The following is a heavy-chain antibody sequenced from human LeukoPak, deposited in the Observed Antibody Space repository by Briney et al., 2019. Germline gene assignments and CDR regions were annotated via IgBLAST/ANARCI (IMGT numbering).Heavy chain of an antibody. Sequence: GGSLRLSCAASGLTFSSYEMNWVRQAPGKGLEWVSYISSSGSTIYYADSVKGRFTISRDNAKNSLYLQMNSLRAEDTAVYYCARDHCSSTSCYTDYWGRGTLVTVSS. J-gene: IGHJ4*02. V-gene: IGHV3-48*03. D-gene: IGHD2-2*02. CDR1: GLTFSSYE. CDR3: ARDHCSSTSCYTDY. CDR2: ISSSGSTI.